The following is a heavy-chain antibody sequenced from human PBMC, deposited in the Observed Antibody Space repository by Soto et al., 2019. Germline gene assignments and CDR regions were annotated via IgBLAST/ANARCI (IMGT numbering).Heavy chain of an antibody. V-gene: IGHV4-31*03. J-gene: IGHJ5*02. CDR2: TSNTGST. CDR1: GDSIRSGAHY. Sequence: TSETLSLTCTVSGDSIRSGAHYWTWIRQHPGKGLEWIGYTSNTGSTYYNPSLKSRLNILLDTSKNQFSLRLSSVTAADTAMYYCAREGDRYYDTSGYFVAWFDPWGQG. D-gene: IGHD3-22*01. CDR3: AREGDRYYDTSGYFVAWFDP.